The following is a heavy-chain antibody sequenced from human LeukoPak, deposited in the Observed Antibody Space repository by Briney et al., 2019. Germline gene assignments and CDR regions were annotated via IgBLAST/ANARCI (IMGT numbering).Heavy chain of an antibody. J-gene: IGHJ6*02. D-gene: IGHD2-2*01. V-gene: IGHV1-69*05. Sequence: ASVKVSCKASGGTFSSYAISWVRQAPGQGLEWMGGIIPIFGTANYAQKFQGRVTMTRDTSISTAYMELSSLRSDDTAVYYCAREQPADNYYGMDVWGQGTTVTVSS. CDR1: GGTFSSYA. CDR2: IIPIFGTA. CDR3: AREQPADNYYGMDV.